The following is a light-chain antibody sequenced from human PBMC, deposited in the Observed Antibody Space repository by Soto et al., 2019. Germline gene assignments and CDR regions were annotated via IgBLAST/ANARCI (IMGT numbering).Light chain of an antibody. CDR3: SSFTTSSHVV. CDR2: AVS. V-gene: IGLV2-14*03. J-gene: IGLJ2*01. CDR1: SSDIGADNS. Sequence: QSALTQPASVSGSPGQSNTISCTGTSSDIGADNSVSWYQQHPGKAPQLMIYAVSHRPSRVSSRFSSSKSGNTISLTISGIQAEDEADYYCSSFTTSSHVVFGGGTKLTVL.